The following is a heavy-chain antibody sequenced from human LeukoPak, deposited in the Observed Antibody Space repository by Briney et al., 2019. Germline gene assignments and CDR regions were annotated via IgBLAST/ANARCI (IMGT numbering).Heavy chain of an antibody. D-gene: IGHD3-22*01. CDR1: GGSFSGYY. CDR2: INHSGST. CDR3: ASTYDSSGYYSGPRSYYMDV. V-gene: IGHV4-34*01. J-gene: IGHJ6*03. Sequence: SETLSLTCAVYGGSFSGYYWSWIRQPPGRGLEWIGEINHSGSTNYNPSLKSRVTISVDTSKNEFSLKLSSVTAADTAVYYCASTYDSSGYYSGPRSYYMDVWGKGTTVTVSS.